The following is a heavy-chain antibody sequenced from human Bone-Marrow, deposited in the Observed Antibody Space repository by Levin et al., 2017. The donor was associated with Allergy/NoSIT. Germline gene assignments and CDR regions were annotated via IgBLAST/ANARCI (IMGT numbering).Heavy chain of an antibody. CDR1: GFLFSNCW. CDR3: AGEPLGNHSYFDL. Sequence: GGSLRLSCAASGFLFSNCWMSWVRQAPGKGLEWVANIKQDGSEKYYVDSMKGRFTISRDNAKSSLYLQMNSLRAEDTAVYYCAGEPLGNHSYFDLGGRGTLVTVSS. CDR2: IKQDGSEK. D-gene: IGHD1-14*01. V-gene: IGHV3-7*01. J-gene: IGHJ2*01.